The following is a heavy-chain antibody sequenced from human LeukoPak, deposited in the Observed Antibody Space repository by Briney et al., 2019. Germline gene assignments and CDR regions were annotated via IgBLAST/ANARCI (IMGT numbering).Heavy chain of an antibody. Sequence: PGGSLRLSCAASGFTFSDHYMDWVRQAPGKGLEWVDRIRNKANSYTTDYAASVKGRFTISRDDSKNSLYLQMNSLKTEDTAVYYCARRVFGGNCYYDYWGQGALVTVSS. CDR3: ARRVFGGNCYYDY. J-gene: IGHJ4*02. CDR1: GFTFSDHY. CDR2: IRNKANSYTT. D-gene: IGHD4-23*01. V-gene: IGHV3-72*01.